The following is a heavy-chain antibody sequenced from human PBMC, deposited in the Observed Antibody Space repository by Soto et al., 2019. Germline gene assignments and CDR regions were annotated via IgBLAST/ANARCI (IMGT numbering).Heavy chain of an antibody. CDR2: IIPIFGTA. D-gene: IGHD1-1*01. CDR1: GGTFSSYA. V-gene: IGHV1-69*13. J-gene: IGHJ6*02. Sequence: SVKVSCKASGGTFSSYAIIWVRQAPGQGLEWMGGIIPIFGTANYAQKFQGRVTITADESTSTAYMELSSLRSEDTAVYYCARGSEGTQPSFYYYGMDVWGQGTTVTVSS. CDR3: ARGSEGTQPSFYYYGMDV.